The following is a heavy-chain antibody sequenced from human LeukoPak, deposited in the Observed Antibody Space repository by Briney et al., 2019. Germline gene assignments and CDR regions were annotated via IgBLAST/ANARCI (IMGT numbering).Heavy chain of an antibody. CDR2: ISSSSSTI. D-gene: IGHD3-16*01. V-gene: IGHV3-48*02. J-gene: IGHJ4*02. Sequence: GSLRLSFAASGFTFSSYSMNWVRPAPGKGLEWVSYISSSSSTIYYADSVKGRFTISRDNAKNSLYLQMNSRRDEDTAVYYCARGGITSPLSYWGQGTLITVSS. CDR3: ARGGITSPLSY. CDR1: GFTFSSYS.